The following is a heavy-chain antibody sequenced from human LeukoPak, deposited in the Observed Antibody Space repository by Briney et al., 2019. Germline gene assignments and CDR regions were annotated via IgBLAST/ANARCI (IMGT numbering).Heavy chain of an antibody. Sequence: PSETLSLTCTVSGGSISSYYWSWVRRPAGKGLEWIGRMYTRGRTHYSPSLESRLTMSVDTSKNQFSLKLTSVTAADTVVYYCANGGNSGSYFEDWGQGTLVTVSS. V-gene: IGHV4-4*07. D-gene: IGHD1-26*01. CDR1: GGSISSYY. CDR3: ANGGNSGSYFED. CDR2: MYTRGRT. J-gene: IGHJ4*02.